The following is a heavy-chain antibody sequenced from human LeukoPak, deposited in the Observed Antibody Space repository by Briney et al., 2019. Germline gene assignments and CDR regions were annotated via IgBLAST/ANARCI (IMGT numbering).Heavy chain of an antibody. D-gene: IGHD1-26*01. CDR1: GGSISSYY. CDR3: AREGGTAVGATYFDY. CDR2: IYTSGST. J-gene: IGHJ4*02. Sequence: SETLSLTCTVSGGSISSYYWSWIRQPAGKGLEWIGRIYTSGSTNYNPSLKSRVTMSVDTSKNQFSLKLSSVPAADTAVYYFAREGGTAVGATYFDYWGQGTLVTVSS. V-gene: IGHV4-4*07.